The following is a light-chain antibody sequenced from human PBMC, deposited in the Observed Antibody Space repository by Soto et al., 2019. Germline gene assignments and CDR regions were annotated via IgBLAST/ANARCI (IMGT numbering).Light chain of an antibody. CDR3: QQYGSSGT. J-gene: IGKJ1*01. Sequence: EIVLTQSPATLSLSPGERATLSCRASQSVSNNYLAWYQQKADQAPRLLIYGASNRATGIPDRFSGSGSGTDFTLTISRLEPEDFAVYYCQQYGSSGTFGQGTKVDIK. V-gene: IGKV3-20*01. CDR1: QSVSNNY. CDR2: GAS.